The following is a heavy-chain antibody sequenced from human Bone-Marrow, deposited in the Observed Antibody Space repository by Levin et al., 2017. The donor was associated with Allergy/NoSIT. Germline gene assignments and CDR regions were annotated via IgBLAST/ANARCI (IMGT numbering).Heavy chain of an antibody. V-gene: IGHV1-3*01. D-gene: IGHD1-26*01. CDR2: INGGNGDT. J-gene: IGHJ6*02. CDR1: GYTLSRYA. Sequence: ASVKVSCKASGYTLSRYAMHWVRQAPGQRLEWMGWINGGNGDTKYSQKFQGRLTVSRDTSASTAYMVLSSLRSEDTAVYYCARDGGVWVESEYYYYGMDVWGQGTTVTVSS. CDR3: ARDGGVWVESEYYYYGMDV.